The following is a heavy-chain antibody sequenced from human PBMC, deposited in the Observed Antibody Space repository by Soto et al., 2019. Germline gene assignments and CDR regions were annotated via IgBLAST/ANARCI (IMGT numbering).Heavy chain of an antibody. CDR1: GFTFSSYA. D-gene: IGHD3-9*01. CDR3: STGLRYFDTNKYYYGMDV. Sequence: GGSLRLSCAASGFTFSSYAMSWVRQAPGKGLEWVSAISGSGGSTYYADSVKGRFTISRDNSKNTLYLQMNRLRAEDTAVYYCSTGLRYFDTNKYYYGMDVWGQGTTVTVSS. J-gene: IGHJ6*02. V-gene: IGHV3-23*01. CDR2: ISGSGGST.